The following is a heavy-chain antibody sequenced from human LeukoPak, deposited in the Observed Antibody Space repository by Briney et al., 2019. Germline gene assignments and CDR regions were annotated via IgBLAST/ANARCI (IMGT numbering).Heavy chain of an antibody. CDR3: ARGRNDYGSGSYYQIYPFDY. D-gene: IGHD3-10*01. V-gene: IGHV3-21*01. Sequence: GGSLRLSCAASGFTFSSYAMSWVRQAPGKGLEWVSSISSSSSYIFDADSVKGRFTISRDNAKNSLYLQMNSLRAEDTAVYYCARGRNDYGSGSYYQIYPFDYWGQGTLVTVSS. J-gene: IGHJ4*02. CDR2: ISSSSSYI. CDR1: GFTFSSYA.